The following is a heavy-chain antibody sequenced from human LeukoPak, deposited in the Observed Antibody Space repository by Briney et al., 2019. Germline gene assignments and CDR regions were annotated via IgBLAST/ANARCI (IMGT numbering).Heavy chain of an antibody. J-gene: IGHJ6*02. CDR1: VGSISSGNW. Sequence: PSETLSLTCAVSVGSISSGNWWSWVRQSPGKGLEWIGEIYHNGTPNYNPSLKSRVTISADTLKNHFSLKLTSVTAADTAVYYCATAPILRGEGGEHYKYGMDVWGQGTTVIVSS. V-gene: IGHV4-4*02. CDR2: IYHNGTP. CDR3: ATAPILRGEGGEHYKYGMDV. D-gene: IGHD2-2*02.